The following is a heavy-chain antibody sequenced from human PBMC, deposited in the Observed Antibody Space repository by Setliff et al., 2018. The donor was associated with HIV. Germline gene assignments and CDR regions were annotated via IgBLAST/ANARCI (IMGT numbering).Heavy chain of an antibody. CDR3: ARGIPASHYFFYYMDV. CDR2: INHSGTT. V-gene: IGHV4-34*01. Sequence: KPSETLSLTCAVHGGSLNNYYWSWIRQSPGKGLEWIGRINHSGTTSYSPSLRSRVTISLDTSQEEFTLRLTSVTAADTGVYYCARGIPASHYFFYYMDVWGKGSTVTVSS. D-gene: IGHD2-15*01. J-gene: IGHJ6*03. CDR1: GGSLNNYY.